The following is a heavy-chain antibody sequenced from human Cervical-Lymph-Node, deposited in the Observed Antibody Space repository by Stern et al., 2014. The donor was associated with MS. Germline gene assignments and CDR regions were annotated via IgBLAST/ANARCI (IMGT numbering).Heavy chain of an antibody. J-gene: IGHJ4*02. CDR3: ARGSREVLLPRFYFDY. V-gene: IGHV4-31*03. CDR1: GGSISSGNYY. Sequence: QLQLQESGPGLVKPSQTLSLTCTVSGGSISSGNYYWSWIRQHPGKGLEWIGSIYHSGSTYYNPPLTSRVTTSIDTSKNQFSLKLSSVTAADTAVYYCARGSREVLLPRFYFDYWGQGTLVTVSS. CDR2: IYHSGST. D-gene: IGHD3-3*01.